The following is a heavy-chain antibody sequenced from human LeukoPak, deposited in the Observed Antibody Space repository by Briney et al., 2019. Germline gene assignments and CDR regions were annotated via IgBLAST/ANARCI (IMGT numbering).Heavy chain of an antibody. CDR2: ISGSGSVI. CDR3: SRDPRPCDY. J-gene: IGHJ4*02. CDR1: GLTFSDAW. Sequence: GGSLRLSCVVSGLTFSDAWMTWVRQAPGKGLESVAYISGSGSVIVYADSVKGRFTISRDNAQNSLYLQMNSLTDEDTAVYYCSRDPRPCDYWGQGTLVTVSS. V-gene: IGHV3-11*04.